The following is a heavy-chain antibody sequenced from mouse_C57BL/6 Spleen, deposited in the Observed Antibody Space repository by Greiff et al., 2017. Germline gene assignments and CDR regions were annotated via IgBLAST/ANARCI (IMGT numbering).Heavy chain of an antibody. D-gene: IGHD6-5*01. J-gene: IGHJ4*01. CDR2: INPNYGTT. CDR1: GYSFTDYN. V-gene: IGHV1-39*01. Sequence: VQLQQSGPELVKPGASVKISCKASGYSFTDYNMNWVKQSNGKSLEWIGVINPNYGTTSYNQKFKGKATLTVDQSTSTAYMKLNSLTSENSALYMCASRDLPYNYAIDYWGQETSDTVSS. CDR3: ASRDLPYNYAIDY.